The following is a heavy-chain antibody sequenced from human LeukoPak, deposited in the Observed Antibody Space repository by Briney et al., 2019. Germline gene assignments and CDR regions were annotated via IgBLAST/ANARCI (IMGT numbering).Heavy chain of an antibody. J-gene: IGHJ4*02. V-gene: IGHV3-48*04. CDR1: GFTFSSYS. CDR3: AGGETDFWSGYSFFDY. D-gene: IGHD3-3*01. CDR2: ISSGSTTI. Sequence: GGSLRLSCTASGFTFSSYSMNWVRQAPGKGLEWVSYISSGSTTIYYADSVKGRFTISRDNAKNSLYLQMNSLRAEDTAVYYCAGGETDFWSGYSFFDYWGQGTLVTVSS.